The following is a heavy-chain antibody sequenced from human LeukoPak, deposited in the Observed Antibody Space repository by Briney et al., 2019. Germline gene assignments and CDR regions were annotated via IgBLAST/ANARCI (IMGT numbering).Heavy chain of an antibody. CDR2: SSGSGGST. CDR1: GFTFSSYA. Sequence: PGGSLRLSCAASGFTFSSYAMSWVRQAPGKGLEWVSASSGSGGSTYYADSVKGRFTISRDNSKNTLYLQMNSLRAEDTAVYYCAKDRGGYCSGRSCYNDYWGQGTLVTVSS. D-gene: IGHD2-15*01. J-gene: IGHJ4*02. CDR3: AKDRGGYCSGRSCYNDY. V-gene: IGHV3-23*01.